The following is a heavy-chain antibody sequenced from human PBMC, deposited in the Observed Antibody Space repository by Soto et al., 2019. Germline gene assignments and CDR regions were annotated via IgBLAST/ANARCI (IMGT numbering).Heavy chain of an antibody. V-gene: IGHV4-4*07. CDR1: GCSIISYY. J-gene: IGHJ3*02. Sequence: GTLSLPFTFSGCSIISYYWSSIRQPAGTGLEWIGRIFTSGTTNYNPSLKRRVTMSVDTSKNQFYLKLSSVTAADTAVYYCARVFTMVRKITKNAFDIWGRGKVVNGS. CDR2: IFTSGTT. CDR3: ARVFTMVRKITKNAFDI. D-gene: IGHD3-10*01.